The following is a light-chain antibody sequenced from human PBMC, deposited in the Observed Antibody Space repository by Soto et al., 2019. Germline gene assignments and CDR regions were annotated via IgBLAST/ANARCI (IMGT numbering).Light chain of an antibody. J-gene: IGKJ5*01. V-gene: IGKV3-15*01. CDR3: QQRSNSIT. CDR2: GAS. CDR1: QRVSSN. Sequence: EIVMTPSPVTLPVSPGETATLSFRASQRVSSNLAWYQQRPGQAPRLLIYGASTRANGTPARFSGSGSGTEFTLSITSLQFEDFAVYYCQQRSNSITFGQGTRLEI.